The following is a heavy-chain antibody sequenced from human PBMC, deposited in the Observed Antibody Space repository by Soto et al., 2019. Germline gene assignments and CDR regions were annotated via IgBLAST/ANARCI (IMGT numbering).Heavy chain of an antibody. CDR1: GFTFSSYA. CDR3: ARDRSYDFWSGYYRNYYGMDV. CDR2: ISYDGSNK. J-gene: IGHJ6*02. D-gene: IGHD3-3*01. V-gene: IGHV3-30-3*01. Sequence: GGSLRLSCAASGFTFSSYAMHWVRQAPGKGLEWVAVISYDGSNKYYADSVKGRFTISRDNSKNTLYLQMNSLRAEDTAVYYCARDRSYDFWSGYYRNYYGMDVWGQGTTGTVSS.